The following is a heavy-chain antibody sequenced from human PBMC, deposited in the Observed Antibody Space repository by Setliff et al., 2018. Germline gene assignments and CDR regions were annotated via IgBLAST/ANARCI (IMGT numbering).Heavy chain of an antibody. CDR1: GGSISSYY. V-gene: IGHV4-4*07. Sequence: PSETLSLTCTVSGGSISSYYWSWIRQPAGKGLEWIGHIYTTGSTNYNPSLKSRVTLSVDTSKNQFSLKLTSVTAADTAIYYCARTPYYYDTAGYDFWGQGTLV. CDR2: IYTTGST. D-gene: IGHD3-22*01. J-gene: IGHJ4*02. CDR3: ARTPYYYDTAGYDF.